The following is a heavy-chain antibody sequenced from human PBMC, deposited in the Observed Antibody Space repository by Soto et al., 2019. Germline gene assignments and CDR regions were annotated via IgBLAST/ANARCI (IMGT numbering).Heavy chain of an antibody. CDR3: AKEGIYGSGRSYGMDV. CDR1: AFTFSRHA. Sequence: EVQLLESGGGLVQPGGSLRLSCAASAFTFSRHAMSWVLQAPGKGLDWVSGISGSGGGTYYADSVKGRFTISRDNSKNTLYLQMNSLRAEDTAVYYCAKEGIYGSGRSYGMDVWGQGTTVTVSS. D-gene: IGHD3-10*01. V-gene: IGHV3-23*01. CDR2: ISGSGGGT. J-gene: IGHJ6*02.